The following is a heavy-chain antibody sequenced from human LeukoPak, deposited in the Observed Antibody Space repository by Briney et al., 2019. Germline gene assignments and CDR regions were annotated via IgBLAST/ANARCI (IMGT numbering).Heavy chain of an antibody. Sequence: SVKVSCKASGYTFTSYGISWVRQAPGQGLQWMGRIIPMIGTAKYAQKFQGRVTFTADTSTNTAYMELSSLTSEDTALYFCAKGATVGKEALDIWGQGSLVTVSS. D-gene: IGHD1-14*01. CDR1: GYTFTSYG. J-gene: IGHJ3*02. CDR3: AKGATVGKEALDI. CDR2: IIPMIGTA. V-gene: IGHV1-69*04.